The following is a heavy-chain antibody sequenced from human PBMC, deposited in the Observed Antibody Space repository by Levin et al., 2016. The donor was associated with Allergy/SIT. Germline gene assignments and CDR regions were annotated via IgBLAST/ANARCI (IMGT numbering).Heavy chain of an antibody. Sequence: GESLKISCAASGFTFSSHWMSWVRQAPGKGLEWVANIKQDGSEKYYVDSVKGRFTISRDNAKNSLYLQMNSLRAEDTAVYYCARDPNHYYDSSGYFFDYWGQGTLVTVSS. CDR2: IKQDGSEK. CDR1: GFTFSSHW. J-gene: IGHJ4*02. CDR3: ARDPNHYYDSSGYFFDY. V-gene: IGHV3-7*01. D-gene: IGHD3-22*01.